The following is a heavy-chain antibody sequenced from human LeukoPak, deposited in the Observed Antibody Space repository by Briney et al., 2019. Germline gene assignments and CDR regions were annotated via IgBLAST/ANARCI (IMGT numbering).Heavy chain of an antibody. D-gene: IGHD1-26*01. CDR1: GFTFSSYS. CDR2: ISSSSNTI. V-gene: IGHV3-48*01. J-gene: IGHJ4*02. Sequence: GGSLRLSCAASGFTFSSYSMNWVRQAPGKGLEWVSYISSSSNTIYYADSVKGRFAISRDNAKNSLYLQMNSLRAEDTAVYYCAARIVGASLFDYWGQGTLVTVSS. CDR3: AARIVGASLFDY.